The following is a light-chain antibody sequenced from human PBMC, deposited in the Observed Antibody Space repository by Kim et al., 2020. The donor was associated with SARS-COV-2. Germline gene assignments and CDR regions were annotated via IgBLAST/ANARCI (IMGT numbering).Light chain of an antibody. CDR2: GAS. Sequence: VSPGEGATLSCRASQSVSSNLAWYQQKPGQAPRLLIYGASTRATGIPARFSGSGSGTEFTLSISSLQSEDFAVYYCQQYSNWPGTFGQGTKVDIK. J-gene: IGKJ1*01. CDR1: QSVSSN. V-gene: IGKV3-15*01. CDR3: QQYSNWPGT.